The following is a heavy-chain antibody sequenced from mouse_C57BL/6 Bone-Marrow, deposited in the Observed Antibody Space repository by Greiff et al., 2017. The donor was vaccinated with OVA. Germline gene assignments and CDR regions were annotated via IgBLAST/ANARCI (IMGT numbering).Heavy chain of an antibody. J-gene: IGHJ4*01. V-gene: IGHV2-5*01. CDR1: GFSLTSHG. CDR3: AKTPYGYGYAMDY. CDR2: IWRGGST. Sequence: VQLQQSGPGLVQPSQSLSITCTVSGFSLTSHGVHWVRQSPGKGLEWLGVIWRGGSTDYNAAFMSRLSITKDNSKSQVFFKMNSLQADDTAIYYCAKTPYGYGYAMDYWGQGTSVTVSS. D-gene: IGHD2-2*01.